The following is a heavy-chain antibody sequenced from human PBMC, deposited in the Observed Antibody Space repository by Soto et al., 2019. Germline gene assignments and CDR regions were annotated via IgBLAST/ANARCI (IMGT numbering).Heavy chain of an antibody. J-gene: IGHJ4*02. Sequence: SETLSLNCTVSGGSISRYYWSWIRQPQGKGLEWIGYIYYSGSTNHNPSLKSRVTISVDTSKSQFSLKLSSVTAADTAVYYCARGNYDILTSYFDYWGQGTLVTVSS. CDR3: ARGNYDILTSYFDY. D-gene: IGHD3-9*01. CDR2: IYYSGST. V-gene: IGHV4-59*01. CDR1: GGSISRYY.